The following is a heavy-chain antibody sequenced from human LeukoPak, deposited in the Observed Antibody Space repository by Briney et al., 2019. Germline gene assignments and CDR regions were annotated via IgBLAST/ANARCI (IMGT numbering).Heavy chain of an antibody. Sequence: SETLSLSCTVSGGSINRDYWSWIRQPPGKGLEWIGCIYYSGNTNYNPSLKSRVTISVDTSNKQFSLKLSSVTAADTAVYYCARQGSTRNYVFDDWGQGTLVTVSS. CDR3: ARQGSTRNYVFDD. CDR1: GGSINRDY. V-gene: IGHV4-59*01. CDR2: IYYSGNT. D-gene: IGHD3-10*01. J-gene: IGHJ4*02.